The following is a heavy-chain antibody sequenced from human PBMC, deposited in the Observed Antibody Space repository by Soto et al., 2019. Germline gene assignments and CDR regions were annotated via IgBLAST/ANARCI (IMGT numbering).Heavy chain of an antibody. CDR2: IYYSGST. D-gene: IGHD6-6*01. CDR1: GGSISSGGYY. V-gene: IGHV4-30-4*08. J-gene: IGHJ4*02. Sequence: SETLSLTCTVSGGSISSGGYYWSWIRQHPGKGLEWIGYIYYSGSTYYNPSLKSRVTISIDTSKNQFSLSLNSVSAADTAVYYCARDRSNSPDYFDYWGQGTLVTVSS. CDR3: ARDRSNSPDYFDY.